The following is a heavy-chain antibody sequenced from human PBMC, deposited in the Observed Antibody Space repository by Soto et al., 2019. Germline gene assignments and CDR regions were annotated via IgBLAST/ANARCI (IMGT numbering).Heavy chain of an antibody. Sequence: QVQLQESGPGLVKPSETLSLSCGVSGGSISQDYWSWIRQPAGKGLEWIGRIYSGGSTNYNPSLESRDTMSVATSKNKFPLKLSSVTAADTAVYYCARGPGGFGDFSLDYWGQGTLVTVSS. J-gene: IGHJ4*02. CDR3: ARGPGGFGDFSLDY. V-gene: IGHV4-4*07. CDR2: IYSGGST. CDR1: GGSISQDY. D-gene: IGHD3-10*01.